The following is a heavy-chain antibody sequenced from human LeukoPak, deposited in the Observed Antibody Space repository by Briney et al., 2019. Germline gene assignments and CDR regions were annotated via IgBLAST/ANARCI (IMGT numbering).Heavy chain of an antibody. CDR1: GDSVSSNSAV. D-gene: IGHD3-22*01. V-gene: IGHV6-1*01. CDR3: ATYYYDSSGYYYDQGAFDI. CDR2: TYYRSRWHN. J-gene: IGHJ3*02. Sequence: SQTLSLTCAISGDSVSSNSAVWNWIRQSPSRGLEWLGRTYYRSRWHNEYAESVKSRISINPDTSKNQFSLKLSSVTAADTAVYYCATYYYDSSGYYYDQGAFDIWGQGTMVTVSS.